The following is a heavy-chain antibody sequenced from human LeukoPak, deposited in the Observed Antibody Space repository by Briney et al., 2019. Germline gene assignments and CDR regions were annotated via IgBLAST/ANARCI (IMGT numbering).Heavy chain of an antibody. D-gene: IGHD3-22*01. CDR1: GFTFSSYA. V-gene: IGHV3-30*04. CDR3: ARVPGYDSSGYFDY. Sequence: GRSLRLSCAASGFTFSSYAMHWVRQAPGKGLEWVAVISYDGSNKYYADSVKGRFTISRDNSKNTLYLQMNSLRAEDTAVYYCARVPGYDSSGYFDYWGQGTLVTVSS. J-gene: IGHJ4*02. CDR2: ISYDGSNK.